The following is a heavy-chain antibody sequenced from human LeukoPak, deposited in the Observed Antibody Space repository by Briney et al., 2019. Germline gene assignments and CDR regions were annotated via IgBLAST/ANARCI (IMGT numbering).Heavy chain of an antibody. CDR2: INPNSGGT. D-gene: IGHD4-23*01. CDR1: GYTFTGYY. CDR3: VGKAPTYYYYGMDV. V-gene: IGHV1-2*02. Sequence: AASVKVSCKASGYTFTGYYMHWVRQAPGQGLEGMGWINPNSGGTNYAQKFQGRVTMTRDTSISTAYMELSRLRSDDTAVYYCVGKAPTYYYYGMDVWGQGTTVTVSS. J-gene: IGHJ6*02.